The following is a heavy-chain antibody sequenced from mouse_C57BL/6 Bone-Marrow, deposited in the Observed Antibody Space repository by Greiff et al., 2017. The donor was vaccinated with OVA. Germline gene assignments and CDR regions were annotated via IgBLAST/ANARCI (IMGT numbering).Heavy chain of an antibody. CDR2: IDPNSGGT. D-gene: IGHD2-5*01. V-gene: IGHV1-72*01. J-gene: IGHJ2*01. CDR1: GYTFTSYW. CDR3: AKGDSNYVGYFDY. Sequence: QVQLKQPGAELVKPGASVKLSCKASGYTFTSYWMHWVKQRPGRALEWIGRIDPNSGGTKYNEKFKSKATLTVDKPSSTAYMQLSSLTSEDSAVYYCAKGDSNYVGYFDYWGQGTTLTVSS.